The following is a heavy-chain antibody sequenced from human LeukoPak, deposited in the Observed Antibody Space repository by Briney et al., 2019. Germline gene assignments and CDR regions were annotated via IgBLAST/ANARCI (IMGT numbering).Heavy chain of an antibody. V-gene: IGHV3-23*01. D-gene: IGHD2-8*02. CDR1: GFTFSSYA. J-gene: IGHJ4*02. CDR3: ATYRQVLLPFES. CDR2: INGSGGNT. Sequence: GGSLRLSCAASGFTFSSYAMSWVRQAPGKGLEWVSDINGSGGNTYYADSVKGRFTISRDNSKNTLYLQMNSLRAEDTAVYYCATYRQVLLPFESWGQGTLVTVSS.